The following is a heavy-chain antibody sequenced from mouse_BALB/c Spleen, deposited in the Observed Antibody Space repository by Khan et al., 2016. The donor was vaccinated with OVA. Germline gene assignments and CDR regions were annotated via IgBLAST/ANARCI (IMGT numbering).Heavy chain of an antibody. J-gene: IGHJ1*01. CDR3: ARDYGSSFEYFEV. V-gene: IGHV2-9*02. CDR1: GFSLTSYG. CDR2: IWAGGST. Sequence: QVQLKQSGPGLVAPSQSLSITCTVSGFSLTSYGVHWVRQPPGKGLEWLGLIWAGGSTNYNSALMSRLTINKDNSKSQVFLKMNSLQTDDTAMYYCARDYGSSFEYFEVWGAGTTVTVSS. D-gene: IGHD1-1*01.